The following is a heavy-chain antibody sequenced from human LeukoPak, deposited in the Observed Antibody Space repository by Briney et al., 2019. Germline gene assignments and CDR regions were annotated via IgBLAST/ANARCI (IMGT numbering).Heavy chain of an antibody. D-gene: IGHD6-19*01. V-gene: IGHV3-15*01. CDR2: IKSKSDGGAT. CDR1: GFSLSSYE. Sequence: GGSLRLSCAASGFSLSSYEMNWVRQAPGKGLEWVGRIKSKSDGGATDYAARVKGRFTISRDDSKNTLCLQMNSLETEDTAVYYCVKEQQWLGWGRGTLVTVPS. CDR3: VKEQQWLG. J-gene: IGHJ4*02.